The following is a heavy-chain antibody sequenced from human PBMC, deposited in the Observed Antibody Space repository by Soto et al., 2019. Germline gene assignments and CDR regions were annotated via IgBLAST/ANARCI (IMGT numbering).Heavy chain of an antibody. J-gene: IGHJ4*02. Sequence: GGSLRLSCAASGFTFSSYAMSWVRQAPGKGLEWVSAISGSGGSTYYADSVKGRFTISRDNSKNTLYLQMNSLRAEDTAVYYCAKDHITIFGVVILTYYFDYWGQGTLVTVSS. D-gene: IGHD3-3*01. CDR1: GFTFSSYA. CDR2: ISGSGGST. V-gene: IGHV3-23*01. CDR3: AKDHITIFGVVILTYYFDY.